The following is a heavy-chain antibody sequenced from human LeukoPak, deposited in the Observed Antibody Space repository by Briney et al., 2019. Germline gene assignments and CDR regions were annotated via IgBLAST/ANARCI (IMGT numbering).Heavy chain of an antibody. J-gene: IGHJ3*02. CDR1: GFTVSSNY. Sequence: GGSLRLSCAASGFTVSSNYMSWVRQAPGKGLEWVSVIYSGGSTYYADSVKGRFIIPRDNSKNTLFLQMNSLRTEDTAVYYCAREISTSSSWYGDDAFDIWGQGTMVTVSS. D-gene: IGHD6-13*01. CDR2: IYSGGST. V-gene: IGHV3-66*01. CDR3: AREISTSSSWYGDDAFDI.